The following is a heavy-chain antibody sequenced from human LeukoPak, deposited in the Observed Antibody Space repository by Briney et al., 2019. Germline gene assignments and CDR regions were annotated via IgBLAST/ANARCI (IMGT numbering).Heavy chain of an antibody. CDR1: GGSVSNYY. Sequence: SETLSLTCTVSGGSVSNYYWSWIRQPPGKGLEWIGYIFYSGSTSYNPSLKSRVTISSDTSNNQFSLRLTSVTAADTAVYYCARDVGDKCYNNRVYYGRGVFDIWGQGRMVTDSS. CDR3: ARDVGDKCYNNRVYYGRGVFDI. J-gene: IGHJ3*02. CDR2: IFYSGST. V-gene: IGHV4-59*02. D-gene: IGHD2-8*01.